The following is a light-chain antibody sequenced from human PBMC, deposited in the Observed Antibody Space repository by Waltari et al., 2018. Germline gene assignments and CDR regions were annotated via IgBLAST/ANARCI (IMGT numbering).Light chain of an antibody. V-gene: IGLV4-69*01. Sequence: QPVLTQSPSASASLGASVKLTCTLSSGHSSNAIAWHQQQPDKGPRFVLKVNRDGAHNKGDGSPDRFSGSSSGAERYLTIASLQSDDEADYYCQTWGTGIQVFGGGTKVSVL. CDR3: QTWGTGIQV. J-gene: IGLJ2*01. CDR1: SGHSSNA. CDR2: VNRDGAH.